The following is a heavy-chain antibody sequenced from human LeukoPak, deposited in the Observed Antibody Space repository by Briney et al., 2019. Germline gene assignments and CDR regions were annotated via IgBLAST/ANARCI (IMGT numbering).Heavy chain of an antibody. Sequence: SETLPLTCNVFGGSISGYYWSWIRQPPGKGLEWIGYIYYSGTTNYTPSLRSRVTMSVDTSRNQISLKLNSVTAADTAVYYCATSYCTRSYCYAIPFDYWGQGTLVTVPS. CDR3: ATSYCTRSYCYAIPFDY. V-gene: IGHV4-59*01. D-gene: IGHD1-26*01. J-gene: IGHJ4*02. CDR1: GGSISGYY. CDR2: IYYSGTT.